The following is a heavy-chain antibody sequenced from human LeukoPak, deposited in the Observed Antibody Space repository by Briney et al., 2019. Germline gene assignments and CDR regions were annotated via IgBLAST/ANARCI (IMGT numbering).Heavy chain of an antibody. CDR1: GFTFSSYG. CDR2: ISGSGGST. CDR3: AKLGYDILTGYEYYYYMDV. V-gene: IGHV3-23*01. J-gene: IGHJ6*03. D-gene: IGHD3-9*01. Sequence: GGSLRLSCAASGFTFSSYGMSWVRQAPGKGLEWVSAISGSGGSTYYADSVKGRFTISRDNSKNTLYLQMNSLRAEDTAVYYCAKLGYDILTGYEYYYYMDVWGKGTTVTISS.